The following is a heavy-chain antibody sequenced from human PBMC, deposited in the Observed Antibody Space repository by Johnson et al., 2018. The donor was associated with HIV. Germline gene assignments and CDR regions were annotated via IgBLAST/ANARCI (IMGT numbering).Heavy chain of an antibody. CDR2: ISSNGGST. CDR3: AKTGGGAALDS. CDR1: GFSFSSYG. V-gene: IGHV3-64*01. D-gene: IGHD3-16*01. J-gene: IGHJ3*02. Sequence: VQLVESGGGLVQPGGSLRLSCAASGFSFSSYGVHWVRQAPGTGLEYVSSISSNGGSTYYANSVKGRFPISRDTSKKMLYLQMNSLRVDDTAVYYCAKTGGGAALDSWGQGTMVTVSS.